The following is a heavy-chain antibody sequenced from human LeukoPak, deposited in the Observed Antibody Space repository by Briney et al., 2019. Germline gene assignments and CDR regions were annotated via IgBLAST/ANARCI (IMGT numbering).Heavy chain of an antibody. CDR1: GYTFTSCG. V-gene: IGHV1-18*04. CDR2: ISAYSGNT. J-gene: IGHJ4*02. D-gene: IGHD3-16*02. CDR3: ARVGFYDYVWGSYRTVDY. Sequence: ASVKVSCKASGYTFTSCGISWARQAPGQGLEWMGWISAYSGNTNYAQKLQGRVTMTTDTSTSTAYMELRSLRSDDTAVYYCARVGFYDYVWGSYRTVDYWGQGTLVTVSS.